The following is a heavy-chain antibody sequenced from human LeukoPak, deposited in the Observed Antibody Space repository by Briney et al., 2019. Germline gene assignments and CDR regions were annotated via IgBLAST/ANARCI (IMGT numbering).Heavy chain of an antibody. CDR1: GGSFSDYY. CDR2: IYYSGNT. CDR3: ASHRRYTTGSEEFDY. V-gene: IGHV4-34*01. Sequence: SETLSLTCAVYGGSFSDYYWSWIRQPPGKGLEWIGSIYYSGNTYYHPSLKSRVTISVDTSKNQFSLKLSSVTAADTAVYYCASHRRYTTGSEEFDYWGQGALVTVSS. D-gene: IGHD2/OR15-2a*01. J-gene: IGHJ4*02.